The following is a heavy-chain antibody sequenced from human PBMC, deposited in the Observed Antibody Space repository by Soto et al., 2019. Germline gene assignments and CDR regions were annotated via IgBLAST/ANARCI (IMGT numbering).Heavy chain of an antibody. J-gene: IGHJ3*02. CDR3: ARYDFPCCSGGSCSPDAFDI. V-gene: IGHV3-74*01. CDR2: INSDGSST. CDR1: GFTFSSYW. D-gene: IGHD2-15*01. Sequence: GGSLRLSCAASGFTFSSYWMHWVRQAPGKGLVWVSRINSDGSSTSYADSVKGRFTISRDNAKNTLYLQMNSLRAEDTAVYYCARYDFPCCSGGSCSPDAFDIWGQGKMVTVSS.